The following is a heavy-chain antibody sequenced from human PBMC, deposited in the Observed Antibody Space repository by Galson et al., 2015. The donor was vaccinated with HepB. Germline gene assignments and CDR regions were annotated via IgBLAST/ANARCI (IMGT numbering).Heavy chain of an antibody. J-gene: IGHJ4*02. CDR2: IKQDGSEK. V-gene: IGHV3-7*03. CDR1: GFTFSSYW. CDR3: ARQNTATPTRIAAAGNFDY. Sequence: SLRLSCAASGFTFSSYWMSWVRQAPGKGLEWVANIKQDGSEKYYVDSVKGRFTISRDNAKNSLYLQMNSLRAEDTAVYYCARQNTATPTRIAAAGNFDYWGQGTLVTVSS. D-gene: IGHD6-13*01.